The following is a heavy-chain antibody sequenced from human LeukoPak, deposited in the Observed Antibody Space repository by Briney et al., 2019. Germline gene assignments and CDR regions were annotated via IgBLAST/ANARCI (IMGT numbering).Heavy chain of an antibody. Sequence: PGGSLRLSCAASGFTFSSYWMSWVRQAPGKGLEWVANIKQDGSEKYYVDSVKGRFTISRVNAKNSLCLQMNSLRAEDTAVYYCARVSPLYYDLWSGYYPYYGMDVWGQGTTVTVSS. CDR1: GFTFSSYW. J-gene: IGHJ6*02. V-gene: IGHV3-7*01. D-gene: IGHD3-3*01. CDR3: ARVSPLYYDLWSGYYPYYGMDV. CDR2: IKQDGSEK.